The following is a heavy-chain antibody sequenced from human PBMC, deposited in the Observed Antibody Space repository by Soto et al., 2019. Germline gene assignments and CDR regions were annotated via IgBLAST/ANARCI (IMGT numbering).Heavy chain of an antibody. CDR1: GFTFSDYY. J-gene: IGHJ4*02. V-gene: IGHV3-11*01. CDR3: ARVRGQGYCSGGSCYSEVYFDY. Sequence: GGSLRLSCAASGFTFSDYYMSWIRQAPGKGLEWVSYISSSGSTIYYADSVKGRFTISRDNAKNSMYLRMNSLRAEDTAVYYCARVRGQGYCSGGSCYSEVYFDYWGQGTLVTVSS. CDR2: ISSSGSTI. D-gene: IGHD2-15*01.